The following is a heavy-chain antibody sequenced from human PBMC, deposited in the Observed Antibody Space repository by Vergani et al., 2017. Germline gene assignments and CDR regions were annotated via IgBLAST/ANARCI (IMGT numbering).Heavy chain of an antibody. Sequence: EVQLVESGGGLVKPGGSLRLSCAASGFTFSNAWMNWVRQAPGKGLEWVGRIKSKTDGETTDYAAPVKGRFTISRDDSKNTLYLQMNSLKTEDTAVYYCTTDLRTAEMTTVTIPPYDYWGQGTLVTVSS. D-gene: IGHD4-17*01. J-gene: IGHJ4*02. V-gene: IGHV3-15*07. CDR2: IKSKTDGETT. CDR1: GFTFSNAW. CDR3: TTDLRTAEMTTVTIPPYDY.